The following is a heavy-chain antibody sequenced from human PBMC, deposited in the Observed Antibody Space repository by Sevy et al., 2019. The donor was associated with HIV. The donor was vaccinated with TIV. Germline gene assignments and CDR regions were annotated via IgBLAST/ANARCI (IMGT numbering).Heavy chain of an antibody. CDR1: GSTLSRLS. CDR2: FDPEDGET. CDR3: ATSKDYYESYGSPFDY. V-gene: IGHV1-24*01. D-gene: IGHD3-22*01. Sequence: GAVKVSCKVSGSTLSRLSMHWVRQVPRKGLERMGSFDPEDGETIYARKFQGRVSMTEDTSTDTAYMELSSLRSEDTAVYYCATSKDYYESYGSPFDYWGQGTLVIVSS. J-gene: IGHJ4*02.